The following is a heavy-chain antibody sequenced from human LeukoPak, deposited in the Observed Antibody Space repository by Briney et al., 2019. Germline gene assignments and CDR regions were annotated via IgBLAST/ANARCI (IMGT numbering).Heavy chain of an antibody. Sequence: PGGSLRLSCSASGFTFGDYSMSWFRQAPGKGLEWVGFIRNKAYGGTAEYAASVKGRFTISRDDSESIAYLQMDSLKTEDTAAYYCSREVRYFDWFQADYWGQGTLVTVSS. CDR2: IRNKAYGGTA. CDR3: SREVRYFDWFQADY. D-gene: IGHD3-9*01. V-gene: IGHV3-49*03. CDR1: GFTFGDYS. J-gene: IGHJ4*02.